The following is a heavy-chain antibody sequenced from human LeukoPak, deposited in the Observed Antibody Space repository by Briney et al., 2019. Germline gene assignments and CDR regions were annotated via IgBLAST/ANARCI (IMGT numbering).Heavy chain of an antibody. J-gene: IGHJ6*03. CDR3: ARPGGYYYYYYLDV. V-gene: IGHV3-7*01. D-gene: IGHD2-15*01. CDR1: GFTFSSYW. CDR2: IRQDGSEI. Sequence: PGGSLRLSCAASGFTFSSYWMSWGRQAPGEGLEWVANIRQDGSEIYYVDSVKGRFTISRDNAKNSLYLQMNSLRAEDTAVYYCARPGGYYYYYYLDVWGKGPTVTVSS.